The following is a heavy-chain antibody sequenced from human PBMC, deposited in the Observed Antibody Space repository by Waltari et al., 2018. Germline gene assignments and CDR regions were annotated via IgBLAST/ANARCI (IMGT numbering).Heavy chain of an antibody. Sequence: QVQLQESGPGLVKPSQTLSLTCTVSGGSISSGDYYWSWIRQPPGKGLEWIGYIYYSGSTYYNPSLKSRVTISVDTSKNQFSLKLSSVTAADTAVYYCARVRWGFRDPPPAPEYFQHWGQGTLVTVSS. V-gene: IGHV4-30-4*08. J-gene: IGHJ1*01. CDR3: ARVRWGFRDPPPAPEYFQH. D-gene: IGHD3-10*01. CDR2: IYYSGST. CDR1: GGSISSGDYY.